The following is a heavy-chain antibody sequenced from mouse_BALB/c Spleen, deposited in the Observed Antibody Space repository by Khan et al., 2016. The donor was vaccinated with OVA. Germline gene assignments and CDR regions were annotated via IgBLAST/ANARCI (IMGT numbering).Heavy chain of an antibody. CDR3: ATSYFYGYYFDY. J-gene: IGHJ2*01. V-gene: IGHV5-17*02. Sequence: EVELVESGGDLVKPGGSRKLSCAASGFTFSSYGMHWVRQAPEKGLEWVAYISGDSNTIYYADTVKGRFTISRDNPRNTLFLQMTSLMSEDTAFDYWATSYFYGYYFDYWGPGTTLTVSS. D-gene: IGHD1-1*01. CDR2: ISGDSNTI. CDR1: GFTFSSYG.